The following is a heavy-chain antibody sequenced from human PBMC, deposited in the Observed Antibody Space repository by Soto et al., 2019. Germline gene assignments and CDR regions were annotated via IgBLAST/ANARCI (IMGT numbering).Heavy chain of an antibody. Sequence: SETLSLTCTVSGGSISSYYWSWIRQPPGKGLEWIGYIYYSGSTNYNPSLKSRVTISVDTSRNQFSLKLSSVTAADTAVYYCARVLNYDILTDAFDIWGQGTMVTLSS. D-gene: IGHD3-9*01. CDR2: IYYSGST. CDR1: GGSISSYY. CDR3: ARVLNYDILTDAFDI. J-gene: IGHJ3*02. V-gene: IGHV4-59*01.